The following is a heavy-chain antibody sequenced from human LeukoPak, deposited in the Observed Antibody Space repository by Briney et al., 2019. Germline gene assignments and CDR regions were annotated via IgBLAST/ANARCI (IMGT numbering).Heavy chain of an antibody. V-gene: IGHV3-43*02. D-gene: IGHD3-10*01. Sequence: PGGSLRLSCAASGFTFDDYAMHWVRQAPGKGLEWVSLISGDGGSTYYADSLKGRFTISRDNSKNTLYLQMNSLRPEDTAVYYCATDSAGRVTMVRGPLDYWGRGTLVTVSS. J-gene: IGHJ4*02. CDR1: GFTFDDYA. CDR3: ATDSAGRVTMVRGPLDY. CDR2: ISGDGGST.